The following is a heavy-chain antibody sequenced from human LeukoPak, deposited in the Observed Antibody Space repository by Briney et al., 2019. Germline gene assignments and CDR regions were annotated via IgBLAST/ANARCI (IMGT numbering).Heavy chain of an antibody. CDR1: GFIFSSYA. D-gene: IGHD1-14*01. CDR2: VSGSGGSR. J-gene: IGHJ1*01. CDR3: AKGGRNTGFQH. Sequence: PGGSLRLSCAASGFIFSSYAMSWVRQAPGKGLEWVSVVSGSGGSRYYADSVKGRFTISRDNSKNTLYLQMNSLRAEDTAVYYCAKGGRNTGFQHWGQGTLVTVSS. V-gene: IGHV3-23*01.